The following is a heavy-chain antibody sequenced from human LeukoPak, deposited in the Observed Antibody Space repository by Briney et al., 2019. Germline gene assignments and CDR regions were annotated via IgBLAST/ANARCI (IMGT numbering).Heavy chain of an antibody. CDR3: ARRLTQYDCFDP. J-gene: IGHJ5*02. Sequence: PSQTLSLTCAISGDSFSSNSVTWIWIRQSPSRGLEWLGRTYYRSTWYNDYAVSVRGRITVNPDTSKNQFSLHLNSVTPEDTAVYYCARRLTQYDCFDPWGQGILVTVSS. V-gene: IGHV6-1*01. D-gene: IGHD2-2*01. CDR1: GDSFSSNSVT. CDR2: TYYRSTWYN.